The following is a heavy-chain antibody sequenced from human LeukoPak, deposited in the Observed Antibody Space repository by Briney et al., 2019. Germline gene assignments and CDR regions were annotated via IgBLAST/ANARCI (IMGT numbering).Heavy chain of an antibody. J-gene: IGHJ4*02. CDR3: ASLTGLHDY. Sequence: GRSLRLSCAASGFTFSSDGMHWVRQAQGKGLEWVAVIWYDGSNKYYADSVKVRFTISRDNSKNTMYLKMNSLRAEDTAVYYCASLTGLHDYWGQGTLVTVSS. CDR2: IWYDGSNK. CDR1: GFTFSSDG. D-gene: IGHD3-9*01. V-gene: IGHV3-33*08.